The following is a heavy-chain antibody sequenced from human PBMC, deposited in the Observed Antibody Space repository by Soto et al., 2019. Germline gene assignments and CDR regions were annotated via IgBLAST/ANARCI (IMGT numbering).Heavy chain of an antibody. V-gene: IGHV4-4*07. J-gene: IGHJ5*02. CDR1: GGSINSYL. CDR2: VYSSGNT. D-gene: IGHD2-8*01. CDR3: ARDNGLYAYGARS. Sequence: SETLCVTCAFFGGSINSYLWSWIRQPAGKGLEWIGRVYSSGNTDYNPSLNSRDTLSVETSKNQFSLKLSSVTAADTAVYYCARDNGLYAYGARSWCQG.